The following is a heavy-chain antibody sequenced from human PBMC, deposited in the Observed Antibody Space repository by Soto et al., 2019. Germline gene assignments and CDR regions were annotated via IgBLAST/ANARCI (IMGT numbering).Heavy chain of an antibody. J-gene: IGHJ5*02. V-gene: IGHV4-31*03. CDR2: IYNSGTT. Sequence: QVQLQESGPGLVKPSETLSLTCTVSGGSITRGGYYWSWIRQHPGKGLEWIGYIYNSGTTNYNPSLKIRVTISVDTSKNQFSLKLTSVTAADTAVYYCARDPAPWGQGTLVTVSS. CDR1: GGSITRGGYY. CDR3: ARDPAP.